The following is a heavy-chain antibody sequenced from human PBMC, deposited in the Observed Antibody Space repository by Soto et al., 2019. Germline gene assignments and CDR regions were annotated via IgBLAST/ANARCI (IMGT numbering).Heavy chain of an antibody. CDR2: TYFRSQWYY. J-gene: IGHJ4*02. V-gene: IGHV6-1*01. Sequence: SQTLSLTCAISGDSVSSNSATWNWIRQSPSRGLEWLGRTYFRSQWYYDYAVSVTSRLTINPDTSKNQFSLQLNSVTPEDTAVYYCAKDLGANYYFDYWGQGTLVTVSS. CDR3: AKDLGANYYFDY. CDR1: GDSVSSNSAT. D-gene: IGHD1-26*01.